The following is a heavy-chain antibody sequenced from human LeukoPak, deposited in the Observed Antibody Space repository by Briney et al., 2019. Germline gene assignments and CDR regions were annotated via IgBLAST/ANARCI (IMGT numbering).Heavy chain of an antibody. CDR1: GFTFNSYA. J-gene: IGHJ4*02. CDR2: FFGSGGSA. Sequence: GGSLRLSCAAPGFTFNSYARYWFRQAPGKGLKWFSGFFGSGGSAHYADSVKGRFTISRDNSKNTVYLQMDSLRVEDTAVYYCGKTTTGYSSGRYPGWPVDYWGQGTLVTVSS. CDR3: GKTTTGYSSGRYPGWPVDY. V-gene: IGHV3-23*01. D-gene: IGHD6-19*01.